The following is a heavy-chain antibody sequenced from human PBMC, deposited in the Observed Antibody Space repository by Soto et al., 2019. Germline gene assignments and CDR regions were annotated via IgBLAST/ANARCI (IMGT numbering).Heavy chain of an antibody. CDR2: ISVSGGST. CDR1: GFTFSGYA. J-gene: IGHJ5*02. D-gene: IGHD2-21*02. Sequence: GGSLRLSWAASGFTFSGYAMSWVRQAPGKGLEWVSAISVSGGSTYYADSVKGRFTISRDNSKNTLYLQMNSLRAEDTAVYYCAKDRDLYWFDPWGQGTLVTVSS. CDR3: AKDRDLYWFDP. V-gene: IGHV3-23*01.